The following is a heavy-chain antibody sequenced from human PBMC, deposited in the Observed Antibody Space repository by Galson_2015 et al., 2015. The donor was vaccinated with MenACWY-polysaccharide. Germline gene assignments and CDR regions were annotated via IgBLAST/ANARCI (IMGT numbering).Heavy chain of an antibody. CDR2: ISGSGGGT. D-gene: IGHD3-22*01. J-gene: IGHJ3*02. V-gene: IGHV3-23*01. CDR1: GFTFSSSA. CDR3: AKAPYYYDSSGSRLGAFDI. Sequence: SLRLSCAASGFTFSSSAMNWVRQAPGKGLEWVSGISGSGGGTYYADSVRGRFTISRDNSKNTLYLQMNSLRAEDTAVYYCAKAPYYYDSSGSRLGAFDIWGQGTMVIVSS.